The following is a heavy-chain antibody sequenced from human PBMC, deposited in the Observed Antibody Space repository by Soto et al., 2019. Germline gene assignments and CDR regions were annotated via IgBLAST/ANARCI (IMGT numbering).Heavy chain of an antibody. Sequence: SETLSLTCTVSGGSISSSSYYWGWIRQPPGKGLEWIGSIYYSGSTYYNPSLKSRVTISVDTSKNQFSLKLSSVTAADTAVYYCARGGGSYYFDYWGQGTLVTVSS. CDR1: GGSISSSSYY. CDR3: ARGGGSYYFDY. CDR2: IYYSGST. V-gene: IGHV4-39*07. J-gene: IGHJ4*02. D-gene: IGHD1-26*01.